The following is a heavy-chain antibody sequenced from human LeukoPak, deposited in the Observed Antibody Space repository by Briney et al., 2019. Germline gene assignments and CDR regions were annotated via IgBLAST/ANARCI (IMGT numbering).Heavy chain of an antibody. CDR1: GYTFTSYG. V-gene: IGHV1-18*01. J-gene: IGHJ4*02. CDR3: AREGGLSRYQVLSHGSFDY. D-gene: IGHD2-2*01. CDR2: ICAYNGNT. Sequence: ASVKVSCKGSGYTFTSYGISWVRQPPGQGLEWMGLICAYNGNTNYAQKLQGRVTMTTDTSTSTAYMELSSLRSEDTAVYYCAREGGLSRYQVLSHGSFDYWGQGTLVTVSS.